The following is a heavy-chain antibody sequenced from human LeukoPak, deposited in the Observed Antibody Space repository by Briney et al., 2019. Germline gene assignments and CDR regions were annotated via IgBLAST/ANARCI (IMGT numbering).Heavy chain of an antibody. J-gene: IGHJ6*03. V-gene: IGHV4-34*01. D-gene: IGHD3-10*01. CDR2: INNSGST. CDR1: GGSFSGYY. CDR3: AREMQDKSLQWIGELKKYYYYYMDV. Sequence: SETLSLTCAVYGGSFSGYYWSWIRQPPGKGLEWIGEINNSGSTNYNPSLKSRVTISVDTSKNQFSLKLSSVTAADTAVYYCAREMQDKSLQWIGELKKYYYYYMDVWGKGTTVIVSS.